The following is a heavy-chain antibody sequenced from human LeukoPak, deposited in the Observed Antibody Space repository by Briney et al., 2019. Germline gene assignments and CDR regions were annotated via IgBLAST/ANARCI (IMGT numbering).Heavy chain of an antibody. Sequence: PSETLPLTCTVSGYSISSSSYYWGWIRQPPGKGLEWIGSIYYSGSTYYNPSLKSRVTISVDTSKNQFSLKLSSVTAADTAVYYCARDSSGWSEQNYYYYYMDVWGKGTTVTISS. J-gene: IGHJ6*03. CDR2: IYYSGST. V-gene: IGHV4-39*07. CDR1: GYSISSSSYY. CDR3: ARDSSGWSEQNYYYYYMDV. D-gene: IGHD6-19*01.